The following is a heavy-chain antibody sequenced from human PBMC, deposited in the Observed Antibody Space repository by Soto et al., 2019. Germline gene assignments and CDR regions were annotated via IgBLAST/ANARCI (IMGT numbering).Heavy chain of an antibody. Sequence: GGSLRLSCVASGFTFSNYGMHWVRQAPGKGLEWVAFISDDGSNKYYADSMRGRFTMSRDNSKRTLYLQMSSLRVEDTAVYYCTKRKNVLRFLEWSSGMEVWGQGTTVTVSS. CDR2: ISDDGSNK. J-gene: IGHJ6*02. CDR1: GFTFSNYG. V-gene: IGHV3-30*18. CDR3: TKRKNVLRFLEWSSGMEV. D-gene: IGHD3-3*01.